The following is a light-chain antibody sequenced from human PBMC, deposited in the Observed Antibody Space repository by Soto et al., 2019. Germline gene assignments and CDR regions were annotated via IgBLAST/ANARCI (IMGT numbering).Light chain of an antibody. CDR2: AAS. V-gene: IGKV4-1*01. CDR3: QESGCLPNR. CDR1: QSVLYSSNNKNY. Sequence: DIVMAQSPDALAVSLGERATINCKSSQSVLYSSNNKNYLAWYQQKPGQAPRLLIYAASTRATGIPDRFSGSGSGTDFTLTICRLEAEDGTLDCCQESGCLPNRFGQGTKVDIK. J-gene: IGKJ1*01.